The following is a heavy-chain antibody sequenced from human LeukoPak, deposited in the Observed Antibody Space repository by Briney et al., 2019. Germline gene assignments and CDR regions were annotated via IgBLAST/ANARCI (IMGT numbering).Heavy chain of an antibody. Sequence: GGSLRLSCAASGFTFSSYWMHWVRQAPGKGLVWVSRINSDGSSTSYADSVKGRFTISRDNAKNTLYLQMNSLRAEDTAVYYRARDPLNRLGYYFDYWGQGTLVTVSS. CDR2: INSDGSST. J-gene: IGHJ4*02. CDR3: ARDPLNRLGYYFDY. D-gene: IGHD6-19*01. CDR1: GFTFSSYW. V-gene: IGHV3-74*01.